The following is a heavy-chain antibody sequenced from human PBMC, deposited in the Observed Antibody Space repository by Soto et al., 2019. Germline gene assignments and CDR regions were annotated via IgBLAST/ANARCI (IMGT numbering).Heavy chain of an antibody. CDR3: ARTGGMDV. CDR2: INHSGNT. CDR1: GGSFSGYY. J-gene: IGHJ6*02. Sequence: SETLSLTCAVYGGSFSGYYWSWLRQPPGKGPEWIGEINHSGNTKYNPSLESRVTISVDTSKNQFSLKLNSVSAADTAVYYCARTGGMDVWSQGATVTVSS. V-gene: IGHV4-34*01.